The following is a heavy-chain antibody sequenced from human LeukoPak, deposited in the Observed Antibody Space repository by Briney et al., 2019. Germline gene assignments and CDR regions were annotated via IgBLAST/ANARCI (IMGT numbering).Heavy chain of an antibody. Sequence: GGSLRLSCAASGFTFSSYAMSWVRQAPGKGLEWVSAISGSDGSTYYADSVKGRFTISRDNSKNTLYLQMNSLRAEDTAVYYCAKTGYYDSSGYGEGDYWGQGTLVTVSS. J-gene: IGHJ4*02. CDR1: GFTFSSYA. CDR2: ISGSDGST. V-gene: IGHV3-23*01. D-gene: IGHD3-22*01. CDR3: AKTGYYDSSGYGEGDY.